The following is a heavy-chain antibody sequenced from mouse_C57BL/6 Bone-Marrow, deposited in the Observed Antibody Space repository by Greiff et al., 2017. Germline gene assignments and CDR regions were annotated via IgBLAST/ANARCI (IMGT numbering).Heavy chain of an antibody. Sequence: VQLQQSGPELVKPGASVKISCKASGYTFTDYNMDWVKQSPGKSLEWIGDINPNNGGTIYNQKFKGKATLTVDKSSSTAYMELRSLTSEDTAVYYCARGYYGSSPWFAYWGQGTLVTVSA. CDR2: INPNNGGT. CDR1: GYTFTDYN. CDR3: ARGYYGSSPWFAY. D-gene: IGHD1-1*01. V-gene: IGHV1-18*01. J-gene: IGHJ3*01.